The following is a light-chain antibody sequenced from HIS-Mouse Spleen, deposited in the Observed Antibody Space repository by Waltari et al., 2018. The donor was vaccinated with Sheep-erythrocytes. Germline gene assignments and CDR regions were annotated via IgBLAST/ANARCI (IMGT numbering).Light chain of an antibody. CDR1: KLGDKY. CDR3: QAWDSSTVV. J-gene: IGLJ2*01. V-gene: IGLV3-1*01. CDR2: QDS. Sequence: SYELTQPPSVSVSPGQTASITCSGDKLGDKYACWYQQKPGQSPVLVIYQDSKRPTGIPERVSGSHSGNTATLTISGTQARDEADYYCQAWDSSTVVFGGGTKLTVL.